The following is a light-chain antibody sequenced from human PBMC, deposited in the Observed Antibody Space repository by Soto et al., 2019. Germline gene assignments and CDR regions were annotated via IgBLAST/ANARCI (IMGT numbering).Light chain of an antibody. CDR1: QSVTGW. J-gene: IGKJ2*01. CDR2: DAS. Sequence: DIQMTQSPSTLSASVGDRVTITCRASQSVTGWLAWYQQKPGEAPKLLIYDASPLASGVPSRFSGSGSVTQFTLTIISLQPDDSATYYFQQYNSYFPYTFGQGNKLEIK. V-gene: IGKV1-5*01. CDR3: QQYNSYFPYT.